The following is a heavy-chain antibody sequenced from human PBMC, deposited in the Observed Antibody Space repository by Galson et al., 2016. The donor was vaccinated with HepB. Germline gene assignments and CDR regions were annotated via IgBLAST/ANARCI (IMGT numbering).Heavy chain of an antibody. V-gene: IGHV4-30-4*01. J-gene: IGHJ6*02. Sequence: TLSLTCTVSGGSINSGDYYWSWVRQSPGKGLEWIGYIYYSGSTHYNPSLKSRLTISIDTPKNQFSLKLSSVTAADTAVYYCVRQLRFLEWYPTELNDYYGLDVWGQGTTVTVSS. CDR3: VRQLRFLEWYPTELNDYYGLDV. D-gene: IGHD3-3*01. CDR2: IYYSGST. CDR1: GGSINSGDYY.